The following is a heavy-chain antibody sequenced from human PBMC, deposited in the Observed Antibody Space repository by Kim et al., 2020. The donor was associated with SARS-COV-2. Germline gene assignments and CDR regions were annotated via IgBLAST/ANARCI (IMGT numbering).Heavy chain of an antibody. J-gene: IGHJ4*02. Sequence: ASVKVSCKASGYSFTGYHLHWVRQAPGQGLEWMGRINPHSGGTNYAEKFQGRVTMTRDTSISAAYMELTRLSSDDTAVYYCARETATTKAVDYWGQGTLVTVSS. CDR2: INPHSGGT. CDR1: GYSFTGYH. D-gene: IGHD6-25*01. V-gene: IGHV1-2*06. CDR3: ARETATTKAVDY.